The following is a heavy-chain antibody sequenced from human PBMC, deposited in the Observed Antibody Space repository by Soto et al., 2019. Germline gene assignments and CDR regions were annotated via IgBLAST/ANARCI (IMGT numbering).Heavy chain of an antibody. J-gene: IGHJ6*02. D-gene: IGHD4-17*01. V-gene: IGHV5-51*01. CDR3: STNPYGPPGGYYGMDV. CDR2: IYPGDSDT. CDR1: GYSFTSYW. Sequence: GESLKISCKGSGYSFTSYWIGWVRQMPGKGLEWMGIIYPGDSDTRYSPSFQGQVTISADKSISTAYLQWSSLKASDTAMYYFSTNPYGPPGGYYGMDVWGQGTTVTVSS.